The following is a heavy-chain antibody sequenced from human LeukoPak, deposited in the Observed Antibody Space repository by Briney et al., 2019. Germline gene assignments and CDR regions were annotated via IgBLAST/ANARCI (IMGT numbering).Heavy chain of an antibody. V-gene: IGHV5-10-1*01. D-gene: IGHD2-15*01. CDR3: AIPVLGYCSGGSCRWAFDI. CDR1: GYSFTSYW. Sequence: GESLKISCKGSGYSFTSYWISWVRQMPGKGLEWMGRIDPSDSYTNYSPSFQRHVTISADKSISTAYLQWSSLKASDTAMYYCAIPVLGYCSGGSCRWAFDIWGQGAMVTVSS. J-gene: IGHJ3*02. CDR2: IDPSDSYT.